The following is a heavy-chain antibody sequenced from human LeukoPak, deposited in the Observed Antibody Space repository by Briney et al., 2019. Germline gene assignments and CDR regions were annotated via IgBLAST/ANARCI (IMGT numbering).Heavy chain of an antibody. CDR1: GYTFTSYY. CDR2: INPSGGST. Sequence: ASVKVSCKASGYTFTSYYMHWVRQAPGQGLEWMGIINPSGGSTSYAQKFQGRVTMTRDTSTSTVHMELSSLRSEDTAVYYCARGIATYGDYVFFDYWGQGTLVTVSS. CDR3: ARGIATYGDYVFFDY. J-gene: IGHJ4*02. D-gene: IGHD4-17*01. V-gene: IGHV1-46*01.